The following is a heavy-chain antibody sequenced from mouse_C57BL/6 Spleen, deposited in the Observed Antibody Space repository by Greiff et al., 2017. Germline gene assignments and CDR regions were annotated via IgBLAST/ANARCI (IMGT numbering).Heavy chain of an antibody. D-gene: IGHD4-1*01. CDR2: IDPSDSYT. CDR3: ARSGLTGTRYFDV. Sequence: VQLQQSGAELVKPGASVKLSCKASGYTFTSYWMQWVKQRPGQGLEWIGEIDPSDSYTNYNQKFKGKATLTVDTSSSTAYMQLSSLTSEDSAVYYCARSGLTGTRYFDVWGTGTTVTVSS. V-gene: IGHV1-50*01. CDR1: GYTFTSYW. J-gene: IGHJ1*03.